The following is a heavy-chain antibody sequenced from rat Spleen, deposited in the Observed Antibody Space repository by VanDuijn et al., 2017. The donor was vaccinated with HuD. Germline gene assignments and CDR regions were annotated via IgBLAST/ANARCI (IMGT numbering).Heavy chain of an antibody. CDR2: ITNSGGST. V-gene: IGHV5S23*01. D-gene: IGHD4-1*01. Sequence: EVQLVGSGGGLVQPGRSLKLSCAASGFTFSDYAMAWVRQAPTKGLEWVASITNSGGSTYYPDSVKGRFTISRDNVKSTLYLQMNSLRSEDTATYYCARRGYNNYFFDYWGRGVMVTVSA. CDR3: ARRGYNNYFFDY. J-gene: IGHJ2*01. CDR1: GFTFSDYA.